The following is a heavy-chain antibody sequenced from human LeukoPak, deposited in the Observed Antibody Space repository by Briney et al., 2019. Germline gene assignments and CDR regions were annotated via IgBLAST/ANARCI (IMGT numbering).Heavy chain of an antibody. CDR3: AKGSDNWSDYYYMDV. CDR2: ISWNSGSI. J-gene: IGHJ6*03. V-gene: IGHV3-9*01. D-gene: IGHD1-20*01. Sequence: QPGRSLRLSCAASGFTFDDYAMHWVRQAPGKGLEWVSGISWNSGSIGYADSVKGRFTISRDNSKNTLYLQMNSLRAEDTAVYYCAKGSDNWSDYYYMDVWGKGTTVTVSS. CDR1: GFTFDDYA.